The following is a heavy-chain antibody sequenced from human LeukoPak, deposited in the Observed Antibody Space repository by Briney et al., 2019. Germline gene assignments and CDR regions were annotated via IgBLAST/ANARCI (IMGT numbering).Heavy chain of an antibody. Sequence: ASVKVSCKASGYTFTSYDINWVRQATGQGLEWMGWMNPNSGNTGYAQKFQGRVTMTRNTSISTAYMELSSLRPEDTAVYYCARGSPAGFYYYYYMDVWGKGTTVTISS. D-gene: IGHD2-2*01. CDR3: ARGSPAGFYYYYYMDV. CDR1: GYTFTSYD. V-gene: IGHV1-8*01. CDR2: MNPNSGNT. J-gene: IGHJ6*03.